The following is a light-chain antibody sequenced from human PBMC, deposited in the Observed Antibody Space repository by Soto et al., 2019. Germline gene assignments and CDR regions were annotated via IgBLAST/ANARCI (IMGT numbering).Light chain of an antibody. V-gene: IGLV1-40*01. J-gene: IGLJ1*01. CDR2: DSN. Sequence: QSVLTRPPSVSGAAGQRVTISCTGSSSNIGAGYDVHWYQQLPGTAPKLLIYDSNNRPSGVPDRFSGSKSGTSASLAITGLQGDDEADYYCQSYDSSLSAYVFGTGTKVTVL. CDR3: QSYDSSLSAYV. CDR1: SSNIGAGYD.